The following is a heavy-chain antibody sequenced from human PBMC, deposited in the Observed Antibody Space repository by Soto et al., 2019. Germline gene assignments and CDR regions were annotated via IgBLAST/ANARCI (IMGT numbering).Heavy chain of an antibody. CDR2: INYRGTT. Sequence: PSETLSLTCTVSGGSINSGGSYWNWIRQHPEKGLEWIGYINYRGTTFYNPSLKSRIIISVDTSKNQFSLELSSVTAADTAVYYCARDAPGVAPYWGQGTPVTVSS. CDR1: GGSINSGGSY. J-gene: IGHJ4*02. V-gene: IGHV4-31*03. D-gene: IGHD2-2*01. CDR3: ARDAPGVAPY.